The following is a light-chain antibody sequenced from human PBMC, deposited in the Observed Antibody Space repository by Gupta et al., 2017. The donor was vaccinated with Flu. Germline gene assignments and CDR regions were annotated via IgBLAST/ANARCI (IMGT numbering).Light chain of an antibody. CDR1: QSLLDSNGYNY. CDR3: RQPLHLPQT. J-gene: IGKJ1*01. Sequence: DIVMTQSPLSLSVTPGEPASISCRSSQSLLDSNGYNYMNWYLQRPGQSPRLLIYLGCKRGSGVPDRFSGSGSGTDFTLKISSGEAEDVGVYYCRQPLHLPQTFGQGTRVEIK. V-gene: IGKV2-28*01. CDR2: LGC.